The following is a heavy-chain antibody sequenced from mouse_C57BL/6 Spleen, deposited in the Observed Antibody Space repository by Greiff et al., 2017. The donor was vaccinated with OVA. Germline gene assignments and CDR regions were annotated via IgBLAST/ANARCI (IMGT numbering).Heavy chain of an antibody. CDR3: ARGGSSLYYAMDY. Sequence: VQLQQSGAELVRPGSSVKLSCKASGYTFTSYWMDWVKQRPGQGLEWIGNIYPSDSETHYNQKFKDKATLTVDKSSSTAYMQLSSLTSEDSAVYYCARGGSSLYYAMDYWGQGTSVTVSS. CDR1: GYTFTSYW. D-gene: IGHD1-1*01. CDR2: IYPSDSET. V-gene: IGHV1-61*01. J-gene: IGHJ4*01.